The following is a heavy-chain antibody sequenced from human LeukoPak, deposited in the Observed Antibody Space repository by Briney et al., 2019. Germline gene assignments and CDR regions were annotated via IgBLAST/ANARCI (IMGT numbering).Heavy chain of an antibody. Sequence: GGSLRLSCAASGFTFSSYGMHWVRQAPGKGLEWVAVIWYDGSNKYYADSVKGRFTISRDNSKNTLYPQMNSLRAEDTAVYYCARAKLDRIFGYYYGMDVWGQGTTVTVSS. V-gene: IGHV3-33*01. CDR2: IWYDGSNK. CDR1: GFTFSSYG. J-gene: IGHJ6*02. CDR3: ARAKLDRIFGYYYGMDV. D-gene: IGHD3-10*02.